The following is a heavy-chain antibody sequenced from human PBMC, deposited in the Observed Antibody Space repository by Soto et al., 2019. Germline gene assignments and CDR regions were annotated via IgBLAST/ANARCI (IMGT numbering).Heavy chain of an antibody. Sequence: QVQLQESGPGLVKPSETLSLTCIVSGGSIISYYWSWIRQPPGKGLEWIGHTYYSGSTNYTPSLKSRVTISVDTSKNHFSLKLSSVTAADTAVYYCTRTSPRGFSPWDYWGQGTLVTVSS. J-gene: IGHJ4*02. D-gene: IGHD3-10*01. CDR1: GGSIISYY. V-gene: IGHV4-59*01. CDR3: TRTSPRGFSPWDY. CDR2: TYYSGST.